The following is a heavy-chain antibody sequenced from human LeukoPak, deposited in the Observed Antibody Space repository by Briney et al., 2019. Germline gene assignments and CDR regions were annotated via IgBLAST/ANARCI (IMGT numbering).Heavy chain of an antibody. J-gene: IGHJ6*02. CDR1: GGSISSYH. V-gene: IGHV4-4*07. Sequence: PSETLSLTCTVSGGSISSYHWSWLRQPAGKGLEWIGRIYTSGSTNYNPSLKSRVTMSVDTSKNQFSLKLSSVTAADTAVYYCATFAEVYCSSTSCYGGGYYYYGMDVWGQGTTVTVSS. CDR2: IYTSGST. D-gene: IGHD2-2*01. CDR3: ATFAEVYCSSTSCYGGGYYYYGMDV.